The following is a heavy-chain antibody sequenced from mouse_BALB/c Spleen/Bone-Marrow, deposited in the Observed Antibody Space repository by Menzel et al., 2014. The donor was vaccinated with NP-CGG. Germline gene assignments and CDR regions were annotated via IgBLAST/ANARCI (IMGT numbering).Heavy chain of an antibody. D-gene: IGHD1-1*01. Sequence: VQLKESGPELEKPGASVKISYKASGYSFTGYNMNWVKQSNGKSLEWIGNIDPYYGGTSYNQKFKGKATLTVDKSSSTAYMQLKSLTSEDSAVYYCARRGTYGSSPYDYAMDYWGQGTSVTVSS. V-gene: IGHV1-39*01. CDR3: ARRGTYGSSPYDYAMDY. J-gene: IGHJ4*01. CDR2: IDPYYGGT. CDR1: GYSFTGYN.